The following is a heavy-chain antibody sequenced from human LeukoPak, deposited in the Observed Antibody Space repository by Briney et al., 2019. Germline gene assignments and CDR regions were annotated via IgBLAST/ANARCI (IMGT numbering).Heavy chain of an antibody. D-gene: IGHD6-13*01. J-gene: IGHJ4*02. CDR3: ARDRGSSWRSYYFDY. CDR1: GYTFTSYG. Sequence: GASVKVSCKASGYTFTSYGISWVRQAPGQGVEWMGWISAYNGNTNYAQKLQGRVTMTTDTSTSTAYMELRSLRSDDTAVYYCARDRGSSWRSYYFDYWGQGTLVTVSS. V-gene: IGHV1-18*01. CDR2: ISAYNGNT.